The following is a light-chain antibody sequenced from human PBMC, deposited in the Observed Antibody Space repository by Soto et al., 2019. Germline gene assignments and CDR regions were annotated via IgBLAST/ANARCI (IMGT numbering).Light chain of an antibody. Sequence: QAASVSGSPGQSITISCTGTSSDVGGYNYVSWYQQHPGKAPKLMIYEVSNRPSGVSNRFSGSKSGNTASLTISGLQAEDEADYYCSSYTSSSPVVFGGGTKVTVL. V-gene: IGLV2-14*01. J-gene: IGLJ2*01. CDR2: EVS. CDR3: SSYTSSSPVV. CDR1: SSDVGGYNY.